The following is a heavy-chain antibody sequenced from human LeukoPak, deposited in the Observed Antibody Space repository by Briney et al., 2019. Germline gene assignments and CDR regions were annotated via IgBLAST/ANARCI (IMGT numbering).Heavy chain of an antibody. J-gene: IGHJ4*02. CDR2: IIPIFGTA. V-gene: IGHV1-69*01. D-gene: IGHD2-15*01. Sequence: ASVKVSCKASGGTFSIYAISWVRQAPGQGLEWMGGIIPIFGTANYAQKFQGRVTITADESTSRAYIELSSLRSEDTAVYYCARGGVVVAATTGSREFDYWGQGTLVSVSS. CDR3: ARGGVVVAATTGSREFDY. CDR1: GGTFSIYA.